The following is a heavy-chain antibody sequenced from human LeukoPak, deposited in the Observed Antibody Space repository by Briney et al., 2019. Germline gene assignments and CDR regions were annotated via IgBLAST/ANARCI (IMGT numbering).Heavy chain of an antibody. Sequence: GASVKVSCKASGYTFTSYGISWVRQAPGQGLEWMGWISAYNGNTNYAQKLQGRVTMTIDTSTSTAYMELRSLRSDDTAVYYCARAPYDFWSGNNWFDPWGQGTLVTVSS. CDR1: GYTFTSYG. CDR2: ISAYNGNT. D-gene: IGHD3-3*01. CDR3: ARAPYDFWSGNNWFDP. J-gene: IGHJ5*02. V-gene: IGHV1-18*01.